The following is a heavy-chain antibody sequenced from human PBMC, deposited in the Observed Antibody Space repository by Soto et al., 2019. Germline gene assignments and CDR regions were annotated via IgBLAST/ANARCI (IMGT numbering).Heavy chain of an antibody. Sequence: GGSLRLSCAASGFTFSSYAMSWVRQAPGKGLEWVSAISGSGGSTYYADSVKGRFTISRDNSKNTLYLQMNSLRAEDTAVYYCAKNAVSIVLMVYAIVNWGQGTLVTVSS. J-gene: IGHJ4*02. D-gene: IGHD2-8*01. CDR2: ISGSGGST. V-gene: IGHV3-23*01. CDR3: AKNAVSIVLMVYAIVN. CDR1: GFTFSSYA.